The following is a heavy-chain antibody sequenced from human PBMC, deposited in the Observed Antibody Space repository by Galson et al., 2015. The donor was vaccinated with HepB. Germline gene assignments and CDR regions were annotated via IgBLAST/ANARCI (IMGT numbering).Heavy chain of an antibody. D-gene: IGHD3-22*01. CDR1: GYTFTKND. CDR2: INAGNGNT. Sequence: SVKVSCKASGYTFTKNDLHWVRQAPGQGLEWMGWINAGNGNTQYSQKFQDRVTITRDTSASTGYMELASLTSEDTAVYYCARDASGYYGAGDYWGQGTLVTVSS. CDR3: ARDASGYYGAGDY. V-gene: IGHV1-3*01. J-gene: IGHJ4*02.